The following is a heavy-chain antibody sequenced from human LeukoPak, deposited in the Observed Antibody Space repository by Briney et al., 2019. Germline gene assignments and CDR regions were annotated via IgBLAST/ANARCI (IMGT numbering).Heavy chain of an antibody. J-gene: IGHJ3*02. CDR1: GFTFSSYA. CDR2: ISYDGSNK. D-gene: IGHD1-7*01. Sequence: PGGSLRLSCAASGFTFSSYAMHWVRQAPGKGLEWVAVISYDGSNKYYADSVKGRFTISRDNSKNTLYLQMNSLRAEDTAVYYCARHSENYDAFDIWGQGTMVTVSS. CDR3: ARHSENYDAFDI. V-gene: IGHV3-30-3*01.